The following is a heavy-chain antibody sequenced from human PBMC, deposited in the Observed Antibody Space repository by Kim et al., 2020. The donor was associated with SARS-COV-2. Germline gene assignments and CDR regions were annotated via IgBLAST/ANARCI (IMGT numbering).Heavy chain of an antibody. CDR3: AIGGSTGEFGEAVAFDI. D-gene: IGHD3-10*01. V-gene: IGHV4-38-2*02. CDR2: IYHSGST. Sequence: SETLSLTCTVSGYSISSGYYWGWIRQPPGKGLEWIGSIYHSGSTYYNPSLKSRVTISVDTSKNQFSLKLSSVTAADTAVYYCAIGGSTGEFGEAVAFDIWGQGTMVTVSS. CDR1: GYSISSGYY. J-gene: IGHJ3*02.